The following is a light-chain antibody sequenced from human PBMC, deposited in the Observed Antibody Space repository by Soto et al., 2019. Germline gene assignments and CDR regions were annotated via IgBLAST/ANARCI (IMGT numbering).Light chain of an antibody. V-gene: IGKV1-5*01. Sequence: DIQMTQSPSTLSASVGDRVTITCRASQSIGTSLAWHQQKPGKAPRFLIYDASTLESGVPSRFSGSGSGTEFTLTISSLQPDYFGTYYCQQCYSYYSFGQGTKLEIK. CDR1: QSIGTS. J-gene: IGKJ2*03. CDR3: QQCYSYYS. CDR2: DAS.